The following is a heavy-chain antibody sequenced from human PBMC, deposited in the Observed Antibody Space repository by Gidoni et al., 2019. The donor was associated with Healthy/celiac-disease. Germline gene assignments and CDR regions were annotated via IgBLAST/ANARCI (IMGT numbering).Heavy chain of an antibody. CDR3: ARGGVTMVRGVNNWFDP. J-gene: IGHJ5*02. V-gene: IGHV1-46*03. D-gene: IGHD3-10*01. Sequence: QVQLVQSGAEVKKPGDSVKVSCKASGYTFPSYYMHWVRQSPGQGLEWMGIINPRGGSTSYAQKFQGRVTMTRDTSTSTVYMELSSLRSEDTAVYYCARGGVTMVRGVNNWFDPWGQGTLVTVSS. CDR1: GYTFPSYY. CDR2: INPRGGST.